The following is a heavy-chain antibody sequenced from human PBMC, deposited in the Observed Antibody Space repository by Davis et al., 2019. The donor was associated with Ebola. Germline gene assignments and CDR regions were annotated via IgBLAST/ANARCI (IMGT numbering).Heavy chain of an antibody. Sequence: PGGSLRLSCTAFGFSFGTYGMHWVRQAPGKGLEWVAVISYDGSNKYYADSVKGRFTISRDNSKNTLYLQMNSLRAEDTAVYYCAKEGLWFGELFYHYYYYGMDVWGQGTTVTVSS. CDR1: GFSFGTYG. CDR2: ISYDGSNK. CDR3: AKEGLWFGELFYHYYYYGMDV. J-gene: IGHJ6*02. D-gene: IGHD3-10*01. V-gene: IGHV3-30*18.